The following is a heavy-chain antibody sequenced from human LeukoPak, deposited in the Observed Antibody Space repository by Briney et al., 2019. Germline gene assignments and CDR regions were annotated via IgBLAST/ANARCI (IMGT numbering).Heavy chain of an antibody. CDR1: GFTFSSDW. J-gene: IGHJ5*02. Sequence: PGGSLRLSCAVSGFTFSSDWMIWVRQAPGKGLEWVSAISGSGGSTYYADSVKGRFTISRDNSKNTLYLQMNSLRAEDTAVYYCAKKYNTGLDPWGQGTLVTVSS. CDR3: AKKYNTGLDP. D-gene: IGHD1-14*01. V-gene: IGHV3-23*01. CDR2: ISGSGGST.